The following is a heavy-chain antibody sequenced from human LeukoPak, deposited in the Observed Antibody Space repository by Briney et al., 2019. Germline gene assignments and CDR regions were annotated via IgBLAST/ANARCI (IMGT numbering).Heavy chain of an antibody. Sequence: GGSLRLSCAASGFTFSSYAMSWVRQAPGQGLEWVSGISWNSGSIGYADSVKGRFTISRDNAKNSLYLQMNSLRAEDMALYYCAKDITSRWESSSLDYWGQGTLVTVSS. V-gene: IGHV3-9*03. CDR3: AKDITSRWESSSLDY. CDR1: GFTFSSYA. D-gene: IGHD6-13*01. CDR2: ISWNSGSI. J-gene: IGHJ4*02.